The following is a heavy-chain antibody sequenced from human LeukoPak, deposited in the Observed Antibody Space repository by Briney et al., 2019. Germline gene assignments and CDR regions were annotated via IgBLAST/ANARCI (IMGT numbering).Heavy chain of an antibody. D-gene: IGHD2-2*01. CDR3: ARDLVVPAAPGY. Sequence: ASVKVSCTASGYTFTGYYMHWVRQAPGQGLEWMGWINPNSGGTNYAQKFQGRVTMTRDTSISTAYMELSRLRSDDTAVYYCARDLVVPAAPGYWGQGTLVTVSS. V-gene: IGHV1-2*02. J-gene: IGHJ4*02. CDR2: INPNSGGT. CDR1: GYTFTGYY.